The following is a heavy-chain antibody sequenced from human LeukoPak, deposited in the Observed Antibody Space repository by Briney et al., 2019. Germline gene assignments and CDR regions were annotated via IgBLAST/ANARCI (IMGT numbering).Heavy chain of an antibody. Sequence: PSETLSLTCTVSGGSISSYYWSWIRQPPGKGLEWIGYIYYSGSTNYNPSLKSRVTISVDTSKNQFSLKLGSVTAADTAVYYCARDRWELGDWGQGTLVTVSS. J-gene: IGHJ4*02. CDR1: GGSISSYY. CDR2: IYYSGST. CDR3: ARDRWELGD. D-gene: IGHD1-26*01. V-gene: IGHV4-59*01.